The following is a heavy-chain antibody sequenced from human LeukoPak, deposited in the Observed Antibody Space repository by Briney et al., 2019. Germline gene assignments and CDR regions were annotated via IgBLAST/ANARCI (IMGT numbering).Heavy chain of an antibody. J-gene: IGHJ6*03. CDR2: INHSGST. CDR3: ARGRTVRGAIKFYYYMDV. CDR1: GRSFSGYY. V-gene: IGHV4-34*01. D-gene: IGHD3-10*01. Sequence: SETLSLTCAVYGRSFSGYYWSWTRQPTGKGLEWVGEINHSGSTNYNPSLKSRVTISIDTSKNQFSLKLSSVTAADTAVYYCARGRTVRGAIKFYYYMDVWGKGTTVTVSS.